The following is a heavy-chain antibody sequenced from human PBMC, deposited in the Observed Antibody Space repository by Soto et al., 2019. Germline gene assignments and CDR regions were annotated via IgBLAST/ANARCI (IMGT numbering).Heavy chain of an antibody. CDR3: ARVESRGCSSTSCYLGL. V-gene: IGHV1-18*01. Sequence: ASVKVSCKASGYTFTNHGLIWVRQAPGQGLEWMGWISAYNGNTNYAQKFQGRVTLTTDTSTSTAFMELRSLTSDDTAVYYCARVESRGCSSTSCYLGLWGQGTLVTVSS. CDR2: ISAYNGNT. J-gene: IGHJ5*02. D-gene: IGHD2-2*01. CDR1: GYTFTNHG.